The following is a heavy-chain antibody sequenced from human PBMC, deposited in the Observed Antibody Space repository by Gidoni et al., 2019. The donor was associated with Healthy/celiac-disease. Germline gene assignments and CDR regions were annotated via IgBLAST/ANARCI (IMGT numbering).Heavy chain of an antibody. D-gene: IGHD6-6*01. CDR1: GYTLTELS. V-gene: IGHV1-24*01. CDR2: FDPEDGET. Sequence: QVQLVQSGAEVKKPGASVKVSCTVSGYTLTELSMHWVRQAPGKGLEWMGGFDPEDGETIYAQKFQGRVTMTEDTSTDTAYMELSSLRSEDTAVYYCATVQGIAARPTLYYGMDVWGQGTTVTVSS. CDR3: ATVQGIAARPTLYYGMDV. J-gene: IGHJ6*02.